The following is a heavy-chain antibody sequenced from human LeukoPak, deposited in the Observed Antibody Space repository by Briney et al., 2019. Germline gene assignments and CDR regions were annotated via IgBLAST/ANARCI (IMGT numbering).Heavy chain of an antibody. Sequence: GGSLRLSCAASGFTFSSYGMHWVRQAPGKGLEWVAVIWYDGSNKYYADSVKGRFTISRDNSKNTLYLQMNSLRAEDTAVYYCASDMPGSYNDSSGYYSPDIWGQGTMVTVSS. D-gene: IGHD3-22*01. CDR1: GFTFSSYG. CDR3: ASDMPGSYNDSSGYYSPDI. V-gene: IGHV3-33*01. J-gene: IGHJ3*02. CDR2: IWYDGSNK.